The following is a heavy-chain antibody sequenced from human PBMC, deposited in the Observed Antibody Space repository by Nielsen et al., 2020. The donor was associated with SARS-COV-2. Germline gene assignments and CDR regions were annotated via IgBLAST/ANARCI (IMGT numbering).Heavy chain of an antibody. CDR3: AKVHFDWLLYYYGMDV. Sequence: GGSLRLSCAASGFTFSSYGMHWVSQAPGKGLEWVAVIWYDGSNKYYADSVKGRFTISRDNSKNTLYLQMNSLRAEDTAVYYCAKVHFDWLLYYYGMDVWRQGTTVTVSS. CDR1: GFTFSSYG. D-gene: IGHD3-9*01. CDR2: IWYDGSNK. V-gene: IGHV3-33*06. J-gene: IGHJ6*02.